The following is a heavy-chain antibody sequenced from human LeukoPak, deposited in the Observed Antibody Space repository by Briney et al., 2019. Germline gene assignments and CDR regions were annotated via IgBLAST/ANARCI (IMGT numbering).Heavy chain of an antibody. D-gene: IGHD2-2*01. CDR1: GFSFSSYD. CDR2: IWDGGSNQ. V-gene: IGHV3-33*01. CDR3: ARDCSSASCYLDS. J-gene: IGHJ5*01. Sequence: QPGGSLRLSCAASGFSFSSYDMRWVRQAPGKGLEWVAIIWDGGSNQYYGDSVKGRFTISRDNSKNTLYLQMNSLRAEDTAVYYCARDCSSASCYLDSWGQGTLVTVFS.